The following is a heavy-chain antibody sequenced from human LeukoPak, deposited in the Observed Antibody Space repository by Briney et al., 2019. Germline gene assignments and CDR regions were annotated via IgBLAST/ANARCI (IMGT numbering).Heavy chain of an antibody. CDR2: IYYSGST. CDR3: ARALSGGDSIDY. V-gene: IGHV4-30-4*07. D-gene: IGHD4-23*01. J-gene: IGHJ4*02. Sequence: SETLSLTCAVSGDSISSGGYSWSWIRQPPGKGLEWIGYIYYSGSTYYNPSLKSRVTISVDTSKNQFSLKLSSVTAADTAVYYCARALSGGDSIDYWGQGTLVTVSS. CDR1: GDSISSGGYS.